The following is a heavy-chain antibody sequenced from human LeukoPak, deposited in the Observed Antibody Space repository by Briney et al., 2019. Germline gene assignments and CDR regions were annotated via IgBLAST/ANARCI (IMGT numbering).Heavy chain of an antibody. CDR2: IKHSGST. CDR1: GGSFSGYY. V-gene: IGHV4-34*01. Sequence: SETLSLTCAVYGGSFSGYYWSWIRQPPGKGLEWIGEIKHSGSTNYNPSLKSRVTISVDTPKNQFSLKLSSVTAADTAVYYCTRVSSSWYQDWYFDLWGRGTLVTVSS. J-gene: IGHJ2*01. CDR3: TRVSSSWYQDWYFDL. D-gene: IGHD6-13*01.